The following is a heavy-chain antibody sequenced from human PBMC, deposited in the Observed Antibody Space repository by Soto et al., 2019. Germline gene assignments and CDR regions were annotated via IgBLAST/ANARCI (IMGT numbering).Heavy chain of an antibody. V-gene: IGHV1-18*01. D-gene: IGHD2-15*01. Sequence: ASVKGSCKASWYTFASYGLSWGRQSPGQGLEWMGLIIAYNGNTNHGQKLQGRVTMTTDTSTSTAYMELSRLRSADTAVYYCARDNYCSGGTCYFRAGMDVWGQGTTVTVPS. CDR1: WYTFASYG. CDR2: IIAYNGNT. CDR3: ARDNYCSGGTCYFRAGMDV. J-gene: IGHJ6*02.